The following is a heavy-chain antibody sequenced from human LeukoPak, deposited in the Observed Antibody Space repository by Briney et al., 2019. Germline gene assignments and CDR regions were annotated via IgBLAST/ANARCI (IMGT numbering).Heavy chain of an antibody. D-gene: IGHD5-24*01. CDR1: GFTLSSYV. J-gene: IGHJ1*01. Sequence: GGSLRLSCAASGFTLSSYVMTWVRQAPGKGLEWVSTISGSGGTTYYADSVKGRFTISRDNSKNTLYLQMFSLRAEDTAVYYCAKAMTTITVYFQDWGQGTLVTVSS. CDR3: AKAMTTITVYFQD. CDR2: ISGSGGTT. V-gene: IGHV3-23*01.